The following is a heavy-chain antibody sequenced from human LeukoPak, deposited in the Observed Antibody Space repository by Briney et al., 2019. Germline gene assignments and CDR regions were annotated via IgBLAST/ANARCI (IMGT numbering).Heavy chain of an antibody. CDR2: ISSYHGNT. CDR1: GIRFARYG. Sequence: ASVKVSCRATGIRFARYGIHWVRQAPGQGLEWLGWISSYHGNTKYAQKLQGRVTMTTDTYTSTVYMELRSLRSDDTALYYCAREGGGETSSYSSHNMDIWGKGTTVTVSS. D-gene: IGHD2-21*01. J-gene: IGHJ6*03. V-gene: IGHV1-18*01. CDR3: AREGGGETSSYSSHNMDI.